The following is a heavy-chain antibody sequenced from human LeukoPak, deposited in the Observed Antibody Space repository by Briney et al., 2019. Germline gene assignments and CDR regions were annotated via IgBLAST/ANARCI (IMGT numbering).Heavy chain of an antibody. CDR2: ISYDGSNK. CDR3: AKPRGAAHTAMMNYFDY. Sequence: PGGSLRLSCAASGFTFSSYGMHWVRQAPGKGLEWVAVISYDGSNKYYADSVKGRFTISRDNSKNTLYLQMNSLRAEDTAVYYCAKPRGAAHTAMMNYFDYWGQGTLVTVSS. J-gene: IGHJ4*02. CDR1: GFTFSSYG. D-gene: IGHD5-18*01. V-gene: IGHV3-30*18.